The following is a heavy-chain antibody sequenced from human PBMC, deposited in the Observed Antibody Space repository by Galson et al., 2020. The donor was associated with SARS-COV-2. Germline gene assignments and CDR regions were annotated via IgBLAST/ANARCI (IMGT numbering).Heavy chain of an antibody. J-gene: IGHJ6*03. CDR1: RFTFSRYG. V-gene: IGHV3-23*01. D-gene: IGHD3-10*02. CDR3: AKDFVRGIGYMDV. CDR2: PSATT. Sequence: GGSRRLSSPAPRFTFSRYGRSWARQAPGQGVDWVATPSATTSYADSVRRRFIISRDDSKNTLYLQMNGLSADDTAVYYCAKDFVRGIGYMDVWGPGTTVTVSS.